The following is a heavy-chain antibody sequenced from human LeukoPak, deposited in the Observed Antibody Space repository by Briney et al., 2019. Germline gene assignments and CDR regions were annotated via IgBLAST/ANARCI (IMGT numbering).Heavy chain of an antibody. D-gene: IGHD2-2*01. V-gene: IGHV3-23*01. Sequence: GGSLRLSCAASGFTFSSYAMSWVRQAPGKGLEWVSSIGGSGGTTFYADSVKGRFTISRDNSKNTLFLQMSSLRAEDTAVYYCAKGYCASTTCYARFENWGQGTLVTVPS. J-gene: IGHJ4*02. CDR2: IGGSGGTT. CDR1: GFTFSSYA. CDR3: AKGYCASTTCYARFEN.